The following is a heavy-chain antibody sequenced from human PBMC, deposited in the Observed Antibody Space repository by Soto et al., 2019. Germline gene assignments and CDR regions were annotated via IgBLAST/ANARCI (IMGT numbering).Heavy chain of an antibody. D-gene: IGHD3-10*01. V-gene: IGHV3-21*05. Sequence: EVQLVESGGGLVRPGGSLRLSCAASGFTFSRHIMHWVRQTPGKGLEWISFINSGGSSIKYADSVKGRFTISRDDAKNSLYLQMTSLTADDTAVYYCARAKDYVGSGGLRNLDSWGQGTLVTVSS. CDR3: ARAKDYVGSGGLRNLDS. CDR2: INSGGSSI. CDR1: GFTFSRHI. J-gene: IGHJ4*02.